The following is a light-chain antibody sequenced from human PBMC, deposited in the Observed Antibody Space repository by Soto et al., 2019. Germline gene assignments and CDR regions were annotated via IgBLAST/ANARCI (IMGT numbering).Light chain of an antibody. V-gene: IGLV2-8*01. CDR1: SSDVGGYNY. CDR3: SSYVGTNSYV. Sequence: QSVLAQPPSASGAPGQSVTISCTGTSSDVGGYNYVSWYQHHPGKAPKLIIYEVYKRPSGVPDRFSGSKSGNTAALTVSGLQAEDEADYYCSSYVGTNSYVVRTGTKVTVL. J-gene: IGLJ1*01. CDR2: EVY.